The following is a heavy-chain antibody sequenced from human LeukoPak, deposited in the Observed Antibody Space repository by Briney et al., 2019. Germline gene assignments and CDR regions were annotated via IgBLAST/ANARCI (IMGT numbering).Heavy chain of an antibody. D-gene: IGHD2-2*01. V-gene: IGHV3-21*01. Sequence: GGSLRLSCAASGFTFSSYSMNWVRQAPVKGLEWVSSISSSSSYIYYADSVKGRFTISRDNAKNSLYLQMNSLRAEDTAVYYCARDMEVVVPAATHHAFDIWGQGTMVTVSS. J-gene: IGHJ3*02. CDR2: ISSSSSYI. CDR1: GFTFSSYS. CDR3: ARDMEVVVPAATHHAFDI.